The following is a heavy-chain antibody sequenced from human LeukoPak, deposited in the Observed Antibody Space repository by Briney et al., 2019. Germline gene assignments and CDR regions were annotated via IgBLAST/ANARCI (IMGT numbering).Heavy chain of an antibody. CDR1: GGSFSGYY. J-gene: IGHJ4*02. V-gene: IGHV4-34*01. CDR2: INHSGST. D-gene: IGHD5-12*01. Sequence: SETLSLTCAVYGGSFSGYYWSWIRQPPGKGLEWIGEINHSGSTNYNPSLKSRVTISVDTSKNQFSLKRSSVTAADTAVYYCARDGSGYVGYWGQGTLVTVSS. CDR3: ARDGSGYVGY.